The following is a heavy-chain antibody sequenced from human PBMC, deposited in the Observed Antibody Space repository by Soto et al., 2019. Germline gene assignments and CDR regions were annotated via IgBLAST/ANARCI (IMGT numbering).Heavy chain of an antibody. CDR1: GFTFSGYG. V-gene: IGHV3-64D*08. Sequence: GGSLRLSCSTSGFTFSGYGMHWVRQAPGKALEYLSAISTNGADTYYADSVKGRFTISRDNSENTLYLQMSSLRTEDTAVYYCVKLSSAWYFDYWGQGVLVTVSS. CDR3: VKLSSAWYFDY. D-gene: IGHD6-19*01. J-gene: IGHJ4*02. CDR2: ISTNGADT.